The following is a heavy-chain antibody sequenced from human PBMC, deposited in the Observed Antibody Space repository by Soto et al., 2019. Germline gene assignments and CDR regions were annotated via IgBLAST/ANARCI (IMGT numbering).Heavy chain of an antibody. CDR1: GFTFSSYG. D-gene: IGHD1-26*01. J-gene: IGHJ3*02. CDR3: ASAGGSLNNPDI. CDR2: IWYDGSNK. Sequence: QVQLVESGGGVVQPGRSLRLSCAASGFTFSSYGMHWVRQAPGKGLEWVAVIWYDGSNKYYADSVKGRFTISRDNSKNTVYLQMNSLRAEDTAVYYCASAGGSLNNPDIWGPGTMVTVSS. V-gene: IGHV3-33*01.